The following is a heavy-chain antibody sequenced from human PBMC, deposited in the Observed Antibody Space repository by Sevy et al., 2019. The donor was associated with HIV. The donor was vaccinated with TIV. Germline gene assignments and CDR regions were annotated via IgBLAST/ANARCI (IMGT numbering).Heavy chain of an antibody. D-gene: IGHD3-3*01. J-gene: IGHJ2*01. CDR2: IKSKTDGGTT. CDR3: TTKGDFWGGYQYFDL. Sequence: GGSLRLSCAASGLTFSNAWMTWVRQAPGKWLEWVGRIKSKTDGGTTDYAAPVKGRFTISRDDSKNTLYLQMNSLKTVDTAVYYCTTKGDFWGGYQYFDLWGRGTLVTVSS. V-gene: IGHV3-15*01. CDR1: GLTFSNAW.